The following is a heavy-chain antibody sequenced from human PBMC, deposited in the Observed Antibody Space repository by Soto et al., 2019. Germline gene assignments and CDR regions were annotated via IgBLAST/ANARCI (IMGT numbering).Heavy chain of an antibody. CDR3: ARDPPATRHGMDV. Sequence: EVQLVETGGGLIQPGGSLRLSCAASGFTVSSNYMSWVRQAPGKGLEWVSVIYSGGSTYYADSVRGRFTISRDNSKNTLYLQMKSLRDEDTAVYYCARDPPATRHGMDVWGQGNTVTVS. CDR1: GFTVSSNY. V-gene: IGHV3-53*02. J-gene: IGHJ6*02. CDR2: IYSGGST.